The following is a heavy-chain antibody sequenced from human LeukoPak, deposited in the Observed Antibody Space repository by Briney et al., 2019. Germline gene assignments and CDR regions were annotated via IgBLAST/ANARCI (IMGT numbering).Heavy chain of an antibody. CDR2: MYDSEST. V-gene: IGHV4-59*11. D-gene: IGHD4-17*01. CDR1: GVSISSHY. Sequence: SETLSLTCTVSGVSISSHYWSWIRQPPGKGLEWIAYMYDSESTKDNPSLKSRITLSADTSKNQFSLRLSPVTTADTAVYYCATSKRRSIYGYFDFWGQGILVTVSS. J-gene: IGHJ4*02. CDR3: ATSKRRSIYGYFDF.